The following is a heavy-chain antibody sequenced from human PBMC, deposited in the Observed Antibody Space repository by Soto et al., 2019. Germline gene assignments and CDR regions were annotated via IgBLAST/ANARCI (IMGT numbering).Heavy chain of an antibody. CDR2: ISAYNGNT. D-gene: IGHD1-1*01. CDR3: ARGFWRNWNDEFVY. Sequence: GASVKVSCKASGYTFTSYGISWVRQAPGQGLEWMGWISAYNGNTNYAQKLQGRVTITRDTSASTAYMELSSLRSEDTAVYYCARGFWRNWNDEFVYWGQGTLVTVSS. V-gene: IGHV1-18*01. J-gene: IGHJ4*02. CDR1: GYTFTSYG.